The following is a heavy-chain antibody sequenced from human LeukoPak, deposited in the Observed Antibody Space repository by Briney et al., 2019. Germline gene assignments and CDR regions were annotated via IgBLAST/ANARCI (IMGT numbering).Heavy chain of an antibody. Sequence: PGGSLRLSCAVSGFTVSSEYMGWVRQAPGKGLEWVSLINSGDSISYADSVKGRFTISRHNSENTLYLQMNSLRTEDTAVYYCARALYYFDYWGRGTLVTVSS. V-gene: IGHV3-53*04. J-gene: IGHJ4*02. CDR3: ARALYYFDY. CDR2: INSGDSI. CDR1: GFTVSSEY.